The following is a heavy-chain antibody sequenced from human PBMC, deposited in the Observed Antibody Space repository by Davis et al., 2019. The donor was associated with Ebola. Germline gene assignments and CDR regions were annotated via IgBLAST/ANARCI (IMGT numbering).Heavy chain of an antibody. CDR2: IIPIFGTA. J-gene: IGHJ5*02. CDR1: GGTFSSYA. CDR3: ARDRSYSSSDEWGTWFDP. D-gene: IGHD6-6*01. V-gene: IGHV1-69*13. Sequence: SVKVSCKASGGTFSSYAISWVRQAPGQGLEWMGGIIPIFGTANYAQKFQGRVTITADESTSTAYMELSSLRSEDTAVYYCARDRSYSSSDEWGTWFDPWGQGTLVTVSS.